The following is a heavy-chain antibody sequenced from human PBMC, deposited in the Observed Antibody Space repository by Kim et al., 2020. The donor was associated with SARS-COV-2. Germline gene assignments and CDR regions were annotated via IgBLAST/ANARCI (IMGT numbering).Heavy chain of an antibody. J-gene: IGHJ6*02. Sequence: YSPSFQGHVTISADKSISTAYLQWSSLKASDTAMYYCARVGIRDYGMDVWGQGTTVTVSS. CDR3: ARVGIRDYGMDV. D-gene: IGHD3-10*01. V-gene: IGHV5-10-1*01.